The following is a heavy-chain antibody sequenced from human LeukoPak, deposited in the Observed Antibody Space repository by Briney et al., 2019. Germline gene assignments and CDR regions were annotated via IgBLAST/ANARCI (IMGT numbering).Heavy chain of an antibody. Sequence: PSETLSLTCAVYGGSFSGYYWSWIRQPPGKGLEWIGEINHSGSTNYNPSLKSRVTISVDTSKNQFSLTLSSVTAADTAVYYCARVLAKMDSSPQDYWGQGTLVTVSS. CDR3: ARVLAKMDSSPQDY. V-gene: IGHV4-34*01. D-gene: IGHD6-13*01. CDR1: GGSFSGYY. CDR2: INHSGST. J-gene: IGHJ4*02.